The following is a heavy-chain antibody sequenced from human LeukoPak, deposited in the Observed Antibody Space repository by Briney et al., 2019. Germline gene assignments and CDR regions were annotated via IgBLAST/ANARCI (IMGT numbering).Heavy chain of an antibody. CDR2: INPTSCGT. V-gene: IGHV1-2*02. CDR1: GYTFIGYY. D-gene: IGHD5/OR15-5a*01. Sequence: ASVKDSCKASGYTFIGYYLHWVRQAPGQGLEWMGWINPTSCGTNYAQKFQDRVTMNRDTSIHTAYMELSRLPSDDTAVYYLARLVGLSTTTSYWGQGTLVIVSS. J-gene: IGHJ4*02. CDR3: ARLVGLSTTTSY.